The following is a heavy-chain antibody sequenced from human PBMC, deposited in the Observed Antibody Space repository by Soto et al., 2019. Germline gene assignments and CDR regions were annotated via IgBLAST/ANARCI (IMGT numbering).Heavy chain of an antibody. CDR3: ARGRYGDY. CDR1: GYTFTSYG. V-gene: IGHV1-18*01. CDR2: ISAHNGNT. J-gene: IGHJ4*02. Sequence: QVHLVQSGAEVKKPGASVKVSCKGSGYTFTSYGITWVRQAPGQGLEWMGWISAHNGNTNYAQKLMGRVNVTRDTSTCTAYMELRSLRSDDTAVFYCARGRYGDYWRQGALVTVSS. D-gene: IGHD1-1*01.